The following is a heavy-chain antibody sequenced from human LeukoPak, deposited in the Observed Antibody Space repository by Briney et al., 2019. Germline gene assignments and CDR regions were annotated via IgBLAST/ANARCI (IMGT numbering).Heavy chain of an antibody. J-gene: IGHJ5*02. Sequence: SETLSPTCTVSGGSISSGSYFWSWIRQPAGKGLEWIGHIYTSGTTNYNPSLKSRVTISADTSKNQFSLKLSSVTAADTAVYYCARGITIFGVVIQNWFDPWGQGTLVTVSS. CDR3: ARGITIFGVVIQNWFDP. V-gene: IGHV4-61*09. CDR2: IYTSGTT. D-gene: IGHD3-3*01. CDR1: GGSISSGSYF.